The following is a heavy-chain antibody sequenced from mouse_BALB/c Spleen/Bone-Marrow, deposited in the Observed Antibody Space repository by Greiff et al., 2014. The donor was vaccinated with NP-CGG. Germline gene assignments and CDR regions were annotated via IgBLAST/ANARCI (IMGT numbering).Heavy chain of an antibody. CDR3: ARREGNHAAWFAY. J-gene: IGHJ3*01. CDR1: GYSITSGYS. D-gene: IGHD2-1*01. Sequence: EVKLQESGPDLAKPSQSLSLTCTVTGYSITSGYSWHWIRQFPGNKLEGMGYIHYSGSTNYNPSLKSRISITRDTSKNQFFLQLNSVTTEDTATYYCARREGNHAAWFAYWGQGTLVTVSA. V-gene: IGHV3-1*02. CDR2: IHYSGST.